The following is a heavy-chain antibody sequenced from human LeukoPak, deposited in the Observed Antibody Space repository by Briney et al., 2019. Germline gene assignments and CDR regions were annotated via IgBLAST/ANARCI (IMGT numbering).Heavy chain of an antibody. J-gene: IGHJ3*02. V-gene: IGHV4-39*01. D-gene: IGHD3-9*01. CDR3: ARHRLRYFVGPDAFDI. Sequence: SETLSLTCTVSGGSISSSSYYWGWIRQPPGKGLEWIGSIYYSGSTYYNPSLKSRVTISVDTSKDQFSLKLSSVTAADTAVYYCARHRLRYFVGPDAFDIWGQGTMVTVSS. CDR2: IYYSGST. CDR1: GGSISSSSYY.